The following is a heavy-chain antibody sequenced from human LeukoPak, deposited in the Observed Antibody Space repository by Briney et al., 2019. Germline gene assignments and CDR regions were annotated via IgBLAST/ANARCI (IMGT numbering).Heavy chain of an antibody. J-gene: IGHJ3*02. CDR3: AKDRVAGTRAFDI. V-gene: IGHV3-23*01. CDR2: FSGSGSST. CDR1: GFTFSSYA. Sequence: GGSLRLSCAASGFTFSSYAMSWVRQAPGKGLEWVSAFSGSGSSTFHADSVKGRFTISRDNSKNTLYLQMNSLRAEDTAEYYCAKDRVAGTRAFDIWGQGTMVTVSS. D-gene: IGHD6-19*01.